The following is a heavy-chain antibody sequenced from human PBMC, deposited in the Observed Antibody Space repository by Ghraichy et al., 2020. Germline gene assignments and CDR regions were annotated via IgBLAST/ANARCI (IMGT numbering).Heavy chain of an antibody. J-gene: IGHJ4*02. D-gene: IGHD5-18*01. CDR2: ISSSSSTI. Sequence: GGSLRLSCAASGFTFSSYSMNWVRQAPGKGLEWVSYISSSSSTIYYADSVKGRFTISRDNAKNSLYLQMNSLRAEDTAVYYCARARYSYGYVVDYWGQGTLVTVSS. CDR3: ARARYSYGYVVDY. V-gene: IGHV3-48*01. CDR1: GFTFSSYS.